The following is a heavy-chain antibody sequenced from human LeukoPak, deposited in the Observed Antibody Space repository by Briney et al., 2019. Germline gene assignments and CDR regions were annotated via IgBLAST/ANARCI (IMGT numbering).Heavy chain of an antibody. CDR2: LNEDGSVK. CDR1: EFSFSINW. CDR3: ANVPRSTVSY. J-gene: IGHJ4*02. D-gene: IGHD2-2*01. V-gene: IGHV3-7*01. Sequence: GGSLRLSCAASEFSFSINWMHWVRQTPGKGLEWVAELNEDGSVKYYVDSVKGRFTISRDNAKSLLFLQMYNLRTEDTGVYFCANVPRSTVSYWGRGTLVTVSS.